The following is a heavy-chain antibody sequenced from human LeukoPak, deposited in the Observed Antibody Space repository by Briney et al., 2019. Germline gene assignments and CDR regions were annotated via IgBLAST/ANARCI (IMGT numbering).Heavy chain of an antibody. D-gene: IGHD6-13*01. V-gene: IGHV3-53*01. CDR2: IYTSDNT. CDR1: GFTVSSNY. Sequence: GGSLRLSCAASGFTVSSNYMSWVRQAPGKGLEWVSVIYTSDNTYYADSVKGRFTISRDNSKNTLYLQMNSLRAEDTAVYYCAKAPSIAAAGTFDYWGQGTLVTVSS. CDR3: AKAPSIAAAGTFDY. J-gene: IGHJ4*02.